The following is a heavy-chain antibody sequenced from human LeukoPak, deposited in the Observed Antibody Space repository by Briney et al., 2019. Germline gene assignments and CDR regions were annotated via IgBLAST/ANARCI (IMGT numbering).Heavy chain of an antibody. D-gene: IGHD6-13*01. CDR1: GFTFSSYG. CDR3: AKDPGYSSSWPDY. Sequence: GGSLRLSCAASGFTFSSYGMHWVRQAPGKGLEWVAVIWYDGSNKYYADSVKGRFTISRDNSKSTLYLQMNSLRAEDTAVYYCAKDPGYSSSWPDYWGQGTLVTVSS. J-gene: IGHJ4*02. CDR2: IWYDGSNK. V-gene: IGHV3-30*02.